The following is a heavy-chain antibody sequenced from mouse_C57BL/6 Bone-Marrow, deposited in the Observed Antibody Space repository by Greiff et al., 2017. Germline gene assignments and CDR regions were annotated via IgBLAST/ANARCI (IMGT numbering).Heavy chain of an antibody. D-gene: IGHD1-1*01. Sequence: VQLKESGGGLVKPGGSLKLSCAASGFTFSSYAMSWVRQTPEKRLEWVATISDGGSYTYYPDNVKGRFPISRDNAKNNLYLQMSQLKSEDTAMDYCARGDYGSSDYCDYWGQGTTLTVSS. CDR2: ISDGGSYT. J-gene: IGHJ2*01. CDR1: GFTFSSYA. CDR3: ARGDYGSSDYCDY. V-gene: IGHV5-4*01.